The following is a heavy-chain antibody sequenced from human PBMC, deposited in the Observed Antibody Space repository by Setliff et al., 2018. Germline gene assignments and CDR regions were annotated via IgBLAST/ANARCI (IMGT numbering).Heavy chain of an antibody. V-gene: IGHV1-69*06. CDR3: ATFESLYSSSSDSFDY. CDR1: GGIFNSFS. Sequence: SVKVSCKASGGIFNSFSITWVRQAPGQGLEWMGRIIPLFETTNYVEKFQGRVTMTEDTSTDTAYMELSSLRSEDTAVYYCATFESLYSSSSDSFDYWGQGTLVTVSS. J-gene: IGHJ4*02. D-gene: IGHD6-6*01. CDR2: IIPLFETT.